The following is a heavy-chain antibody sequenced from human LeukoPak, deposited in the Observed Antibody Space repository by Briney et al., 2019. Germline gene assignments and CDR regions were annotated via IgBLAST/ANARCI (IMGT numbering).Heavy chain of an antibody. CDR1: GFTFDDYA. CDR2: ISWNSGSI. Sequence: PGGSLRLSCAASGFTFDDYAMRWVRQAPEKGLEWVSGISWNSGSIGYADSVKGRFTISRDNAKNSLYLQMNSLRAEDTALYYCAKAVAGPIDYWGQGTLVTVSS. D-gene: IGHD6-19*01. CDR3: AKAVAGPIDY. V-gene: IGHV3-9*01. J-gene: IGHJ4*02.